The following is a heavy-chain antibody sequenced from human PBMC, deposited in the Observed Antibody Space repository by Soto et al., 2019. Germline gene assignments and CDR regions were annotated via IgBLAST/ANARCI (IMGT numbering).Heavy chain of an antibody. CDR3: ASEGIAALFRVYYYYYGMDV. CDR2: IIPIFGTA. J-gene: IGHJ6*02. CDR1: GGTVRSYA. Sequence: SVKFSCKASGGTVRSYAISWVRQAPGQGLEWMGGIIPIFGTANYAQKFQGRVTITADESTSTVYMELSSLRSEDTAVYYCASEGIAALFRVYYYYYGMDVWGQGTTVTVSS. D-gene: IGHD6-13*01. V-gene: IGHV1-69*13.